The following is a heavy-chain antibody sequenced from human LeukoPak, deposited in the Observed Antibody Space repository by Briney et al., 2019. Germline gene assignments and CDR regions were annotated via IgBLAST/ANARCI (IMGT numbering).Heavy chain of an antibody. CDR3: ARAAIVVVPAATHGYYGMDV. J-gene: IGHJ6*02. V-gene: IGHV3-30-3*01. CDR1: GFTFSSYA. Sequence: GGSLRLSCAASGFTFSSYAMHWVRQAPGKGLEWVAVISYDGSNKYYADSVKGRFTISRDNSKNTLYLQMNNLRSEDTAVYYCARAAIVVVPAATHGYYGMDVWGQGTTVTVSS. CDR2: ISYDGSNK. D-gene: IGHD2-2*01.